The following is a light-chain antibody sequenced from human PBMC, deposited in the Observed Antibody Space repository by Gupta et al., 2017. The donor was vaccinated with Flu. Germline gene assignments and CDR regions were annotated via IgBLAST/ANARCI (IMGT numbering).Light chain of an antibody. J-gene: IGKJ5*01. CDR2: DAS. Sequence: ELVLTQSLATLSLSPGERATLSCRASQSVNNFLAWYQQKAGQAPKLLILDASNRATGIPARFSGSGSGTDFTLTISSLEPEDFALYYCQQRSSWPITFGEGTRLEIK. CDR3: QQRSSWPIT. V-gene: IGKV3-11*01. CDR1: QSVNNF.